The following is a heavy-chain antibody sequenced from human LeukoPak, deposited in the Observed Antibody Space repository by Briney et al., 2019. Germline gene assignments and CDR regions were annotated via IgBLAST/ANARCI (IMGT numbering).Heavy chain of an antibody. Sequence: GESLKISCQGSGYRFGSYWIAWVRQIPGRGLEWMGIVYPRDSDTRYSPSFQGQVTISADKSISTAYLQWSSLKASDTAMYYCARHGSYYDSSGYYSVDYWGQGTLVTVSS. D-gene: IGHD3-22*01. CDR1: GYRFGSYW. CDR3: ARHGSYYDSSGYYSVDY. V-gene: IGHV5-51*01. CDR2: VYPRDSDT. J-gene: IGHJ4*02.